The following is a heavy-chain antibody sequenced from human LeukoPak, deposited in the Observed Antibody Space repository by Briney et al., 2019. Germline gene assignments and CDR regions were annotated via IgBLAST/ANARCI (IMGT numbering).Heavy chain of an antibody. Sequence: GGSLRLSCVASGFTLSNYWMHWVRQAPGQGLLWVSRVNNDGRGTTYADSVKGRFTISRDHAKDTLFLQMNSLRVEDTAVYYCARASVGGNPFDYWGQGTLVTVSS. CDR3: ARASVGGNPFDY. V-gene: IGHV3-74*01. CDR1: GFTLSNYW. CDR2: VNNDGRGT. J-gene: IGHJ4*02. D-gene: IGHD1-26*01.